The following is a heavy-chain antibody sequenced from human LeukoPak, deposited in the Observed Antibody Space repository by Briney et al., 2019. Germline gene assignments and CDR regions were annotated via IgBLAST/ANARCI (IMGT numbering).Heavy chain of an antibody. Sequence: PSETLSLTCAVYGGSFSGYYWSWIRRPPGKGLEWIGEINHSGSTNYNPSLKSRVTISVDTSKNQFSLKLSSVTAADTAVYYCARMRYGSGSYYTKYYYYGIDVWGQGTTVTVSS. CDR1: GGSFSGYY. CDR3: ARMRYGSGSYYTKYYYYGIDV. CDR2: INHSGST. D-gene: IGHD3-10*01. V-gene: IGHV4-34*01. J-gene: IGHJ6*02.